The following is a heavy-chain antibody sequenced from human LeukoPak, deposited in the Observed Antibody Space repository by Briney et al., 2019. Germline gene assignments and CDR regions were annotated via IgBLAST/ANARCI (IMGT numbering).Heavy chain of an antibody. D-gene: IGHD6-13*01. J-gene: IGHJ5*02. V-gene: IGHV1-2*02. Sequence: GASVKVSCKASGYTFTGYYMHWVRQAPGQGLEWMGWINPNSGGTNYAQKFQGRVTMTRDTSISTAYMELSRLRSDDTAVYYCARRPRRSWYEFDPWGQGTLVTVSS. CDR1: GYTFTGYY. CDR2: INPNSGGT. CDR3: ARRPRRSWYEFDP.